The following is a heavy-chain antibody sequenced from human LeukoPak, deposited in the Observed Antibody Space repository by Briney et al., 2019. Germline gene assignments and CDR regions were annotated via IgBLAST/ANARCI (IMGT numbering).Heavy chain of an antibody. D-gene: IGHD1-26*01. V-gene: IGHV4-61*02. CDR1: GGSISSGSYY. CDR3: ARDSSILVGANYYMDV. Sequence: SETLSLTCTVSGGSISSGSYYWSWIRRPAGKRLEWIGRIYFSGTTNYTPSLKSRVTISVDTSKNQFSLKLSSVTAADTAVYHCARDSSILVGANYYMDVWGKGTTVTVSS. J-gene: IGHJ6*03. CDR2: IYFSGTT.